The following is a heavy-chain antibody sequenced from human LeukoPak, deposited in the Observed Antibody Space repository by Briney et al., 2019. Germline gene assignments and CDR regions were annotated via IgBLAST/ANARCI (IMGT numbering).Heavy chain of an antibody. CDR1: GFTFSTYE. V-gene: IGHV3-48*03. CDR3: ARDELRSGAFDV. J-gene: IGHJ3*01. CDR2: ISGSGDTI. D-gene: IGHD4-17*01. Sequence: PGGTLRLSCAASGFTFSTYEMNWVRQAPGKGLEWVSYISGSGDTIYYGDSVKGRFTISRDNAKNSMYLQMNSLRAEDTAVYYCARDELRSGAFDVWGQGTTVTVSS.